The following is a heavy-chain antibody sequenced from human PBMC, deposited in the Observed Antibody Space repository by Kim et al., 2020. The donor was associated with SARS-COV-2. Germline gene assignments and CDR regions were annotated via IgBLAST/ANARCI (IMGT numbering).Heavy chain of an antibody. CDR2: IYYSGST. CDR3: ARGGGIVATIFSGRPYLYGMDV. CDR1: GGSISSYY. D-gene: IGHD5-12*01. V-gene: IGHV4-59*01. J-gene: IGHJ6*02. Sequence: SETLSLTCTVSGGSISSYYWSWIRQPPGKGLEWIGYIYYSGSTNYNPSLKSRVTISVDTSKNQFSLKLSSVTAADTAVYYCARGGGIVATIFSGRPYLYGMDVWGQGTTVTVSS.